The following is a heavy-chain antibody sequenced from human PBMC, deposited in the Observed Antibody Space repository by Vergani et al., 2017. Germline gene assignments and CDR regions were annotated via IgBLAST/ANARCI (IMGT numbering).Heavy chain of an antibody. CDR2: IIPILGIA. D-gene: IGHD2-2*01. CDR3: AGDQKCSSTSFYPGCFDP. V-gene: IGHV1-69*02. CDR1: GGTFSSYT. J-gene: IGHJ5*02. Sequence: QVQLVNSGAEGKKPGSSVKVSCKASGGTFSSYTIRWVRQAPGQGLEWMGRIIPILGIANYAQKFQGRVTITADQSTGTAYMERSSLRSEDTAVEYCAGDQKCSSTSFYPGCFDPWGQGTLVTVSS.